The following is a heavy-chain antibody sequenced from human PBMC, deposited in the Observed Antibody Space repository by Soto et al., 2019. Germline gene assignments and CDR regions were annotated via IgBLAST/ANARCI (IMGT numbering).Heavy chain of an antibody. V-gene: IGHV3-33*01. Sequence: PVGSLRLSCAASGFTFSSYGMHWVRQAPGKGLEWVAFIWHDGGNKFYAESVKGRFTISRGNSKNTLYLQMTSLSAEDTAMYYCARDGDVNTGFGKDYWGQGTLVTVSS. CDR3: ARDGDVNTGFGKDY. D-gene: IGHD3-16*01. CDR2: IWHDGGNK. J-gene: IGHJ4*02. CDR1: GFTFSSYG.